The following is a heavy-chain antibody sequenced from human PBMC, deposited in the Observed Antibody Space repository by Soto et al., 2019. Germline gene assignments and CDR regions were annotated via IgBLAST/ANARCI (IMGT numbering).Heavy chain of an antibody. J-gene: IGHJ4*02. CDR3: AKEWVYDTSGWSFDY. CDR2: MKYRESS. V-gene: IGHV4-59*02. Sequence: SETLSLTCPVSGASVRPYPSTWIRQPPGKALEWIASMKYRESSDYNPSLRSRVTMPVDTSKNTLYLQMNSLRAEDTSVYYWAKEWVYDTSGWSFDYWGQGTLVTVSS. D-gene: IGHD3-22*01. CDR1: GASVRPYP.